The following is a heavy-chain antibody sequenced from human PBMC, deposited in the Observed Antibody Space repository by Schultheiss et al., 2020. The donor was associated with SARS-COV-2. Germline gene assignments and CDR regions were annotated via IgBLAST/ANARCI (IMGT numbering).Heavy chain of an antibody. CDR2: IIPVFGAA. D-gene: IGHD5-12*01. CDR1: GGTFSSYA. J-gene: IGHJ5*02. CDR3: TRGPLNSGYIS. V-gene: IGHV1-69*13. Sequence: SVKVSCKASGGTFSSYAISWVRQAPGQGLEWVGAIIPVFGAAKYAQKLQGRVKITADESTSTAYMELSSLISEDTADYYCTRGPLNSGYISWGQGTLVTVSS.